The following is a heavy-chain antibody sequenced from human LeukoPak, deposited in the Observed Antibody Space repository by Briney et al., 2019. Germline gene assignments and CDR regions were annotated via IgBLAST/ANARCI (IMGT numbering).Heavy chain of an antibody. CDR2: ISSSSSTI. Sequence: GGSLRLSCAASGFTFSSYGMNWVRQAPGKGLEWVSYISSSSSTIYYADSVKGRFTISRDNAKNSLYLQMNSLRAEDTAVYYCARDERTPSGTRWGQGTLVTVSS. J-gene: IGHJ4*02. CDR3: ARDERTPSGTR. D-gene: IGHD3-10*01. V-gene: IGHV3-48*04. CDR1: GFTFSSYG.